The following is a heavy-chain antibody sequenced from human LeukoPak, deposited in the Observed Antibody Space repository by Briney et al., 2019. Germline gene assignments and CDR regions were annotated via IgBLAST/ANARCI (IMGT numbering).Heavy chain of an antibody. CDR1: GFTFSSYW. D-gene: IGHD6-19*01. Sequence: PGGSLRLSCAASGFTFSSYWMHWVRQAPGKGLVWVSRINSDGSSTSYADSVKGRFTISRDNSKNTLDLQMNSLRAEDTAVYYCAKDRGWFFGAMDVWGQGTTVTVSS. J-gene: IGHJ6*02. V-gene: IGHV3-74*01. CDR2: INSDGSST. CDR3: AKDRGWFFGAMDV.